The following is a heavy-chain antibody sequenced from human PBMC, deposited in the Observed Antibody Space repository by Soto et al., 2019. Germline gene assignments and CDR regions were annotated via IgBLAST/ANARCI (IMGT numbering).Heavy chain of an antibody. Sequence: TSETLSLTCAVSGGSISSGGYSWSWIRQPPGKGLEWIGYIYHSGSTYYNPSLKSRVTISVDRSKNQFSLKLSSVTAADTAVYYCARGMIVGAHERVYFDYWGQGTLVTVSS. CDR1: GGSISSGGYS. V-gene: IGHV4-30-2*01. J-gene: IGHJ4*02. D-gene: IGHD3-22*01. CDR3: ARGMIVGAHERVYFDY. CDR2: IYHSGST.